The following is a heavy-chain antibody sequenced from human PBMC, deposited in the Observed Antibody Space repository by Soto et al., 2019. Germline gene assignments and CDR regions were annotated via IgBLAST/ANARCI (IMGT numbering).Heavy chain of an antibody. J-gene: IGHJ4*02. CDR2: ISGSGGST. D-gene: IGHD2-15*01. CDR3: AKSKGYCSGGSCDQGSFDY. V-gene: IGHV3-23*01. Sequence: EVQLLESGGGLVQPGGSLRLSCAASGFTFSSYAMSWVRQAPGKGLEWVSAISGSGGSTYYADSVKGRFTISRDNSKNTLYLQMNSLRAEDTAVYYCAKSKGYCSGGSCDQGSFDYWGQGTLVTVSS. CDR1: GFTFSSYA.